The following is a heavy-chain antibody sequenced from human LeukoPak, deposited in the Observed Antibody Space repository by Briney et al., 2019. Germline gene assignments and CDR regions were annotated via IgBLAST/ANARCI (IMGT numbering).Heavy chain of an antibody. CDR1: GGSFSGYY. V-gene: IGHV4-34*01. CDR2: INHSGSR. Sequence: PSETLSLTCAVDGGSFSGYYWSGSRQPPGKGLEWIGEINHSGSRNYNPSAKSRVTISVDTSKNQFSLKLSSVTAADTAVYYCARSICSSSSCYRRGKGWFDPWGQGTLVTVSS. CDR3: ARSICSSSSCYRRGKGWFDP. J-gene: IGHJ5*02. D-gene: IGHD2-2*01.